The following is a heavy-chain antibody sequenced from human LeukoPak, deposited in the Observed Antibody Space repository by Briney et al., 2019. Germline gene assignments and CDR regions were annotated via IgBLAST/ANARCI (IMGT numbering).Heavy chain of an antibody. V-gene: IGHV1-18*01. CDR3: ARRTGYNYYYMDV. D-gene: IGHD3/OR15-3a*01. Sequence: ASVKVSCKASGYIFTQYGISWVRQAPGQGLEWMASISTYTGDTNNAQNFQGRVTMTTDTFTSTAYMELRGLRSDDTAVYYCARRTGYNYYYMDVRGQGTTVTVSS. CDR2: ISTYTGDT. CDR1: GYIFTQYG. J-gene: IGHJ6*03.